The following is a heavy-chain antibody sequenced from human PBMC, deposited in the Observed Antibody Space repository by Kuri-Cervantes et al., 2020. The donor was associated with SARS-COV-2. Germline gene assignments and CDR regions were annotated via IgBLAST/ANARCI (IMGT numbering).Heavy chain of an antibody. D-gene: IGHD3-22*01. Sequence: LSLTCAASGFTFSSYAMSWVRQAPGKGLEWVSVIYSGGSTYYADSVKGRFTISRDNSKNTLYLQMNSLRAEDTAVYYCARDVRYDSSGYYYGWFDPWGQGTLVTVSS. V-gene: IGHV3-53*01. CDR1: GFTFSSYA. J-gene: IGHJ5*02. CDR3: ARDVRYDSSGYYYGWFDP. CDR2: IYSGGST.